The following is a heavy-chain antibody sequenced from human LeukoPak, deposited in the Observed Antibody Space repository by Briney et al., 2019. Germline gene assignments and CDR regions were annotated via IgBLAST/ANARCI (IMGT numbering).Heavy chain of an antibody. CDR1: GYTFTSYG. D-gene: IGHD4-17*01. V-gene: IGHV1-18*01. J-gene: IGHJ3*02. CDR3: ARDPLRGKVTTGARAFDI. CDR2: ISAYNGNT. Sequence: GASVKVSCKASGYTFTSYGISWVRQAPGQGLEWMGWISAYNGNTNYAQKLQGRVTMTTDTSTSTAYMELRSLRSDDTAVYYCARDPLRGKVTTGARAFDIWGQGTMVTVSS.